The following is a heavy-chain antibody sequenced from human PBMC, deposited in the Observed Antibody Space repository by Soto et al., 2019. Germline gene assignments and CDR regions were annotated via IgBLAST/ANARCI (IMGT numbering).Heavy chain of an antibody. CDR1: VFTFSSYA. CDR3: AKTGGPYYYYGMDV. Sequence: GGSLRLSCAASVFTFSSYAMSWVRQAPGKGLEWVSAISGSGGSTYYADSVKGRFTISRDNSKNTLYLQMNSLRAEDTAVYYCAKTGGPYYYYGMDVWGQGTTVTVSS. V-gene: IGHV3-23*01. D-gene: IGHD1-1*01. J-gene: IGHJ6*02. CDR2: ISGSGGST.